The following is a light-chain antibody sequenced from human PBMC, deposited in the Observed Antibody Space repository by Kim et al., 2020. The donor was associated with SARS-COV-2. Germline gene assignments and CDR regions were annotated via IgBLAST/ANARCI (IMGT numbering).Light chain of an antibody. CDR2: GKN. CDR3: NSRDNNDYVL. J-gene: IGLJ2*01. CDR1: SLRSYY. V-gene: IGLV3-19*01. Sequence: VALGQTVRITCQGDSLRSYYTTWYQQKPGKAPIVVVYGKNNRPSGIPDRFSGSSSGNTASLTITGTQAGDEADYYCNSRDNNDYVLFGGGTQLTVL.